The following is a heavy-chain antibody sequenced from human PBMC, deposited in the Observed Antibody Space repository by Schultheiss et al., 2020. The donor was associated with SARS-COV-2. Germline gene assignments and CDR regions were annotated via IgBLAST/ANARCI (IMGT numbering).Heavy chain of an antibody. Sequence: GGSLRLSCAASGFTFDDYAMHWVRQAPGKGLEWVSGISWNSGSIGYADSVKGRFTISRDNAKNSLYLQMNSLRAEDTALYYCATSMGCSGYCSYYFDYWGQGTLVTVSS. CDR1: GFTFDDYA. CDR2: ISWNSGSI. CDR3: ATSMGCSGYCSYYFDY. V-gene: IGHV3-9*01. D-gene: IGHD3-22*01. J-gene: IGHJ4*02.